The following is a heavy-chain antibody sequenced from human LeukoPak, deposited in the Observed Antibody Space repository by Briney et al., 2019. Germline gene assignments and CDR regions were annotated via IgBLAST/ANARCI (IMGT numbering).Heavy chain of an antibody. J-gene: IGHJ4*02. D-gene: IGHD1-1*01. Sequence: SQTLSLTCALSGDSVSSNSAAWNWIRQSPSRGLEWLGRTYYRSKWYNDYAVSVKSRITINPDTSKNQFSLQLNSVTPEDTAVYYCAREAGLHWNERLFDYWGQGTLVTVSS. CDR2: TYYRSKWYN. CDR3: AREAGLHWNERLFDY. CDR1: GDSVSSNSAA. V-gene: IGHV6-1*01.